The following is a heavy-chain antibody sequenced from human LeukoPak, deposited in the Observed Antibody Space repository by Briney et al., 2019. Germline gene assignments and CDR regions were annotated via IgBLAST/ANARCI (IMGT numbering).Heavy chain of an antibody. Sequence: GGSLRLSCTGSGFTFGDFAMSWFRQAPGKGLEWVGFIRSKAYGGTTDYAASMKGRFTISRDDSKNIAYLQMNSLKTDDTAVYYCSRGNLFDYWGQGTLVTVSS. CDR1: GFTFGDFA. V-gene: IGHV3-49*03. D-gene: IGHD1-7*01. J-gene: IGHJ4*02. CDR2: IRSKAYGGTT. CDR3: SRGNLFDY.